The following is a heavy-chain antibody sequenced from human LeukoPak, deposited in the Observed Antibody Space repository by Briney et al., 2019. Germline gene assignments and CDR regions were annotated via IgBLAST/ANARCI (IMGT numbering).Heavy chain of an antibody. D-gene: IGHD4-23*01. V-gene: IGHV4-30-4*08. CDR1: GGSISSSSYY. Sequence: SETLSLTCTVSGGSISSSSYYWGWIRQPPGKGLEWIGYIYYSGSTYYNPSLKSRVTISVDTSKNQFSLKLSSVTAADTAVYYCARAGVTTGDYWGQGTLVTVSS. CDR3: ARAGVTTGDY. J-gene: IGHJ4*02. CDR2: IYYSGST.